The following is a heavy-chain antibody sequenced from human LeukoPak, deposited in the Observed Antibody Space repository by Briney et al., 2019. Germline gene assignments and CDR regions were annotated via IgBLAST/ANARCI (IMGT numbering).Heavy chain of an antibody. D-gene: IGHD3-22*01. CDR2: ISGSGGST. CDR3: AKGDSSELAATSDY. J-gene: IGHJ4*02. CDR1: GGSISSSSYY. Sequence: ETLSLTCTVSGGSISSSSYYWGWIRQPPGKGLEWVSAISGSGGSTYYADSVKGRFTISRDNSKNTLYLQMNSLRAEDTAVYYCAKGDSSELAATSDYWGQGTLVTVSS. V-gene: IGHV3-23*01.